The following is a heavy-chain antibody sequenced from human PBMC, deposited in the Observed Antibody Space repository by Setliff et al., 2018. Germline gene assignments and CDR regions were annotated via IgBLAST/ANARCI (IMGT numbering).Heavy chain of an antibody. CDR1: GGTFSSYG. CDR3: ATRTPVTFSGVVTTV. CDR2: TIPMFGTT. J-gene: IGHJ4*02. D-gene: IGHD3-3*01. V-gene: IGHV1-69*05. Sequence: ASVKVSCKASGGTFSSYGISWVRQAPGQGLEWMGGTIPMFGTTNYARKFQGRVTMTTDTSTTTVYMELRNLRPDDKAIYYCATRTPVTFSGVVTTVWGQGSLVTVSS.